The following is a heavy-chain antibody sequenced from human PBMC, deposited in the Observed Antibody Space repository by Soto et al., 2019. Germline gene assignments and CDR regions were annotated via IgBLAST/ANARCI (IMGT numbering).Heavy chain of an antibody. CDR1: GYTFTSYG. J-gene: IGHJ5*02. Sequence: ASVKVSCKASGYTFTSYGISWVRQAPGQGLEWMGWISAYNGNTNYAQKLQGRVTMTTDTSTSTAYMELRSLRSDDTAVYYCARQDYYDSSGYPSWFDPWGQGTLVTAPQ. CDR3: ARQDYYDSSGYPSWFDP. CDR2: ISAYNGNT. V-gene: IGHV1-18*04. D-gene: IGHD3-22*01.